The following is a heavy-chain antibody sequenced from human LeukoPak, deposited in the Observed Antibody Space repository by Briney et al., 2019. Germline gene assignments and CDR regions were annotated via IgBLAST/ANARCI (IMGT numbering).Heavy chain of an antibody. Sequence: QPGGSLRLSCAASGFTFSSYAMRWVRQAPGKGLEWVPSISGSGGSTYYADSVKGRFTISRDNSKNTLYLQMNSLRAEDTAVYYCAKAPSRTLEVAATFFDYWGQGTLVTVSS. D-gene: IGHD2-15*01. J-gene: IGHJ4*02. CDR2: ISGSGGST. CDR1: GFTFSSYA. V-gene: IGHV3-23*01. CDR3: AKAPSRTLEVAATFFDY.